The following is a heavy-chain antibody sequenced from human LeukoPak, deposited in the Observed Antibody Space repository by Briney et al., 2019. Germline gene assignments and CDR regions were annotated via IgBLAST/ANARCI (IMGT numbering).Heavy chain of an antibody. CDR1: GGSFSGYY. J-gene: IGHJ6*03. D-gene: IGHD3-22*01. CDR3: TRGSIAYYYMDV. CDR2: INHSGST. V-gene: IGHV4-34*01. Sequence: PSETLSLACAVYGGSFSGYYWSWIRQPPGKGLEWIGEINHSGSTNYNPSLKSRVTISVDTSKNQFSLKLSSVTAADTAVYYCTRGSIAYYYMDVWGKGTTVTISS.